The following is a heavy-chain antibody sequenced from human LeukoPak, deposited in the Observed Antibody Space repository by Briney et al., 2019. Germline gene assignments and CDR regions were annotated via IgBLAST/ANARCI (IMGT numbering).Heavy chain of an antibody. CDR1: GYPINIDYS. J-gene: IGHJ4*02. CDR2: ISSSGSTI. Sequence: LSLTCFVSGYPINIDYSWGWIRQSPGKGLEWVSYISSSGSTIYYADSVKGRFTISRDNAKDSLYLEMNSLRVEDTAVYYCARGNFLYWGQGTLVTVSS. CDR3: ARGNFLY. V-gene: IGHV3-11*04.